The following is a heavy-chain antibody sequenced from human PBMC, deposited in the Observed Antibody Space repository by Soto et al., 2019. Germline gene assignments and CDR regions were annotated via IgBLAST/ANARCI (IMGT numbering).Heavy chain of an antibody. CDR1: GYSISSGYY. D-gene: IGHD3-10*01. CDR3: ARGWFGELFDY. Sequence: ETLSLTCAVSGYSISSGYYWGWIRQPPGKGLEWIGSIHHSGSTYYNPSLKSRVTISVDTSKNQFSLKLSSVTAADTAVYYCARGWFGELFDYWGQGTLVTVSS. CDR2: IHHSGST. V-gene: IGHV4-38-2*01. J-gene: IGHJ4*02.